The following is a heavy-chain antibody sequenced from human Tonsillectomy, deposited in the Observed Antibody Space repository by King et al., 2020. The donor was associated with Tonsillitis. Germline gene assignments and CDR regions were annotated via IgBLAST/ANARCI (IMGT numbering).Heavy chain of an antibody. J-gene: IGHJ3*02. CDR3: ARLRDQDLAFDI. Sequence: PLQESGPGLVKPSETLSLTCTVSGGSISSSSYYWGWIRQPPGKGLEWIGSIYYSGSTYYNTSLKSRVTISVDTSKNQFSLKLSSVTAADTAVYYCARLRDQDLAFDIWGQGTMVTVSS. CDR2: IYYSGST. V-gene: IGHV4-39*01. CDR1: GGSISSSSYY.